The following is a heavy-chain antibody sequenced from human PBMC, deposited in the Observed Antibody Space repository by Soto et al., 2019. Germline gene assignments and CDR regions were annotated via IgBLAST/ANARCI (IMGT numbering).Heavy chain of an antibody. D-gene: IGHD3-3*01. J-gene: IGHJ4*02. CDR2: INHSGST. CDR1: GGSFSGYS. V-gene: IGHV4-34*01. CDR3: ARGPKYYDFWSGYSYYFDY. Sequence: QGQLQQWGAGLWKPSETLSLTCAVYGGSFSGYSWSWIRQPPGKGLEWIGEINHSGSTNYNPSHKSRVTISMDTSKNQLSMQLSSVTAADTAVYYCARGPKYYDFWSGYSYYFDYWGQGTLVTVSS.